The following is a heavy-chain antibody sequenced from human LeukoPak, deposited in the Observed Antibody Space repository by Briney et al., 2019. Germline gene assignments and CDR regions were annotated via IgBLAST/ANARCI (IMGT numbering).Heavy chain of an antibody. CDR3: ARLTIFGVVRPYYFDY. J-gene: IGHJ4*02. CDR2: INHSGST. D-gene: IGHD3-3*01. Sequence: SETLSLTCAVYGGSFSGYYWSWIRQPPGKGLEWIGEINHSGSTNYNPSLKSRVTISVDTSKNQFSLKLSSVTAADTAVYYCARLTIFGVVRPYYFDYWGQGTLVTVSS. V-gene: IGHV4-34*01. CDR1: GGSFSGYY.